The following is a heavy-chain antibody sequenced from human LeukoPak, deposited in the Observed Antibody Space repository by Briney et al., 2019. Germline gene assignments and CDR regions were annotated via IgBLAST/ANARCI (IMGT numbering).Heavy chain of an antibody. J-gene: IGHJ4*02. V-gene: IGHV3-23*01. CDR2: ISGSGAGT. D-gene: IGHD2-15*01. CDR3: AKDVKSWSSGGFDC. CDR1: GFIFSSYA. Sequence: GGSLRLSCGASGFIFSSYAMSWVRQAPGKGLEWVSGISGSGAGTYHADSVKGRFTISRDNSKNTLFLQMDSLRVEDTAVYYCAKDVKSWSSGGFDCWGQGTLVTVSS.